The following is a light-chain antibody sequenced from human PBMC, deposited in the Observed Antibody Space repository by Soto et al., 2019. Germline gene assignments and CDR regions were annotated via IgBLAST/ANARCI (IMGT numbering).Light chain of an antibody. CDR2: WAS. J-gene: IGKJ1*01. CDR1: QSVLYSSNNKNY. CDR3: QQYYSTPET. V-gene: IGKV4-1*01. Sequence: DIVMTQSPDSLAVSLGERATINCKSSQSVLYSSNNKNYLAWSQQKPGQPPKLRIYWASTRKSGVTDRFSGSGSGTDFTLTISSLQAEDVAVYYCQQYYSTPETFGQGPKVEIK.